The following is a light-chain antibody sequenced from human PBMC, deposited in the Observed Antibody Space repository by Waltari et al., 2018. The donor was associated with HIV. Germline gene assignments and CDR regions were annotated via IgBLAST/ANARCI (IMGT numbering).Light chain of an antibody. CDR1: SSDAGGYIY. CDR2: EFS. Sequence: QSVLTQPPSVSGAPGQRVTISCTGTSSDAGGYIYLSGYQQYPGKVPKLMIYEFSNRPSGVSNRFSASKSGNTASLTISGLQAEDEAEYYCSSYTSRNTLVFGGGTKLTVL. CDR3: SSYTSRNTLV. V-gene: IGLV2-14*01. J-gene: IGLJ3*02.